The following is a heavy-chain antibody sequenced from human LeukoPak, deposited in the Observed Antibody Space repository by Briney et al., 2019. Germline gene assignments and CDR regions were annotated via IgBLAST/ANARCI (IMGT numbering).Heavy chain of an antibody. D-gene: IGHD6-13*01. V-gene: IGHV4-34*01. J-gene: IGHJ5*02. CDR3: ARGKLRAAAGRPWFDP. Sequence: SETLSLTCAVYGGSFSGYYWSWIRQPPGKGLEWIGEINHSGSTNYNPSLKSRVTISVDTSKNQFSLRLSPVTAADTAVYYCARGKLRAAAGRPWFDPWGQGTLVAVSS. CDR2: INHSGST. CDR1: GGSFSGYY.